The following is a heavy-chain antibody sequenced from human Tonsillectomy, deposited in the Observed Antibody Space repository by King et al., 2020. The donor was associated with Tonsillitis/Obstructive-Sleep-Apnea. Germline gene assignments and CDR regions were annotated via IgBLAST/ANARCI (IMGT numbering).Heavy chain of an antibody. CDR1: GFTFSNFW. V-gene: IGHV3-7*03. D-gene: IGHD3-22*01. CDR2: IKEDGSEK. Sequence: VQLVESGGGLVQPGGSLRLSCAASGFTFSNFWMSWVRQAPGKGLEWVTNIKEDGSEKYYVDSVKRRFTISRDNAKNSLYLQMHSLRAEDTAVYYCARVLDYSDSSGYRAFDIWGQGTMVTVSS. CDR3: ARVLDYSDSSGYRAFDI. J-gene: IGHJ3*02.